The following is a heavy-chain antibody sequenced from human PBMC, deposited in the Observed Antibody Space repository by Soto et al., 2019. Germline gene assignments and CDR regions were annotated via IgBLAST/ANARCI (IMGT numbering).Heavy chain of an antibody. D-gene: IGHD3-10*01. J-gene: IGHJ6*02. CDR3: ARARITMVREVIKYNMDV. V-gene: IGHV4-59*01. Sequence: NPSETLSLTCTASGGSISTYYGSWIRRPPGKGLEWIGYIYNSGSTHSNPSLQSRVTISADTSKNQFSLKLSSVTAADTAIYYCARARITMVREVIKYNMDVWGQGTTVTVSS. CDR2: IYNSGST. CDR1: GGSISTYY.